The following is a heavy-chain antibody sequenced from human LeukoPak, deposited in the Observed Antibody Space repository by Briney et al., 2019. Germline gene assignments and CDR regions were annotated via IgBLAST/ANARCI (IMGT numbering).Heavy chain of an antibody. CDR1: GFTFSRFG. CDR3: AQKGGTDH. V-gene: IGHV3-48*02. J-gene: IGHJ4*02. D-gene: IGHD2-15*01. Sequence: GSLRLSCAASGFTFSRFGMNWVRQAPGKGLEWISYISSSSSAIYYADSVKGRFTISRDNAKNSLYSQMSSLRDEDTAVYYCAQKGGTDHWGQGTLVTVSS. CDR2: ISSSSSAI.